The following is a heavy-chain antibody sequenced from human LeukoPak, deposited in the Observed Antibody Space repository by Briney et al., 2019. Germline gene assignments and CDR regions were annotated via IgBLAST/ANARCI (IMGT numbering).Heavy chain of an antibody. V-gene: IGHV3-7*03. CDR3: ARGHYGLDV. CDR1: GFTLSSHW. Sequence: GGSLRLSCEASGFTLSSHWMIWVRQAPGKGLEGVSHINQDESEKSYVDSAKGRFTISRDNGKNSLYLQMSSLRVEDTGVYHCARGHYGLDVWGQGTTVTVSS. J-gene: IGHJ6*02. CDR2: INQDESEK.